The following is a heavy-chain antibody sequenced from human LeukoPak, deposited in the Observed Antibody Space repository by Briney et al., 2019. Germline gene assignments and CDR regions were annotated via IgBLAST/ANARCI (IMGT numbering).Heavy chain of an antibody. Sequence: ASVKVSCKASGYTFTGYYMHWVGQAPGQGLEWLGWINPNSGGTNYAQKFQGRVTMTRDTSISTAYMEMSRLRSDDTAVYYCARDQVDSSGYYFEYWGQGTLVTVS. CDR1: GYTFTGYY. J-gene: IGHJ4*02. CDR2: INPNSGGT. V-gene: IGHV1-2*02. CDR3: ARDQVDSSGYYFEY. D-gene: IGHD3-22*01.